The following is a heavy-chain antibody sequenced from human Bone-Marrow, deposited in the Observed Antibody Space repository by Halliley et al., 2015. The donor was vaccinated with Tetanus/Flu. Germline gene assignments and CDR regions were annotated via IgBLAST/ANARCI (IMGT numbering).Heavy chain of an antibody. Sequence: GSIYFGGSTSSTPSLKCRISFSLDPSKNDFSLNLRSVTAADTAVYYCARTPGYSGYEQSFDYWGQGTLVTVSS. CDR2: IYFGGST. D-gene: IGHD5-12*01. V-gene: IGHV4-31*02. J-gene: IGHJ4*02. CDR3: ARTPGYSGYEQSFDY.